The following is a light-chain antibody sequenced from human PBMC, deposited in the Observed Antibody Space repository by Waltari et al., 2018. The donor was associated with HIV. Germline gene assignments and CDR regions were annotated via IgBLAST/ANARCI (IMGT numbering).Light chain of an antibody. V-gene: IGLV3-21*02. CDR1: NLGSKS. Sequence: SYVLTQPPSVSVAPGQTARITCGGDNLGSKSVHWYQQRSGQAPVMVVYDDSDRPSGIPERFSGSNSGNTATLAISTVEAGDEADYHCQVWDSSSDHHVVFGGGTRLTVL. J-gene: IGLJ2*01. CDR2: DDS. CDR3: QVWDSSSDHHVV.